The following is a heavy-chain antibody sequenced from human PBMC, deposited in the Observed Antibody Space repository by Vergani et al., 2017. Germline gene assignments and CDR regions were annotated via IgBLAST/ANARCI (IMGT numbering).Heavy chain of an antibody. CDR3: AREDYDFWRAPSYYYGMDV. CDR1: GFTFSSYS. D-gene: IGHD3-3*01. J-gene: IGHJ6*02. V-gene: IGHV3-23*04. Sequence: EVQLVESGGDLVQPGGSLRLSCAASGFTFSSYSMNWVRQAPGKGLEWVSAISGSGGSTYYADSVKGRFTISRDNSKNTLSLQMNSLSAEDTAVYYCAREDYDFWRAPSYYYGMDVWGQGTTVTVSS. CDR2: ISGSGGST.